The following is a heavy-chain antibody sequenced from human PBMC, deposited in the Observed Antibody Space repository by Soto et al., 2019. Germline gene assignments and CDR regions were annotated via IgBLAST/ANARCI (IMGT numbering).Heavy chain of an antibody. Sequence: GAPVKVSCKASGYTFTNYATHWVRQAPGQRLEWMGWINAGNGNTKYSQKFQGRVTITRDTSASTAYMELSSLRSEDTAVYYCARVSGYYLPDYWGQGTLVTVSS. V-gene: IGHV1-3*01. CDR1: GYTFTNYA. CDR3: ARVSGYYLPDY. J-gene: IGHJ4*02. D-gene: IGHD5-12*01. CDR2: INAGNGNT.